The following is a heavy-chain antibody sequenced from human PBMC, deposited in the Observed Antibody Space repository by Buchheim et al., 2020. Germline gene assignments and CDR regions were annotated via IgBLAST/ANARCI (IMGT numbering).Heavy chain of an antibody. V-gene: IGHV1-2*02. CDR3: AREIPTYYDFWSGYLGGMDV. D-gene: IGHD3-3*01. CDR2: INPNTGGT. CDR1: GYTFTGYY. J-gene: IGHJ6*02. Sequence: QVQLVQSGAEVKKPGASVKVSCKASGYTFTGYYIHWVRQAPGQGLEWMGWINPNTGGTDYAQKFQDRVTLTRDTSISTAYMELSRLRSDDTAVYYCAREIPTYYDFWSGYLGGMDVWGQGTT.